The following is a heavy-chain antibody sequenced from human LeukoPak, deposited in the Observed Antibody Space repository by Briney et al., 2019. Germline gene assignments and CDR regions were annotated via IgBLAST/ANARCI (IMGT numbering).Heavy chain of an antibody. CDR2: IHGDGST. D-gene: IGHD2-21*02. CDR1: GFTVSSRY. CDR3: ARGESSDCTCIDY. J-gene: IGHJ4*02. V-gene: IGHV3-53*01. Sequence: PGGSLRLSCAASGFTVSSRYMSWARQAPGKGLEWVSVIHGDGSTYYAGSVKGRFTISRDNSKNTLYLQMNSLRAEDTAVYYCARGESSDCTCIDYWGQGTLVSVSS.